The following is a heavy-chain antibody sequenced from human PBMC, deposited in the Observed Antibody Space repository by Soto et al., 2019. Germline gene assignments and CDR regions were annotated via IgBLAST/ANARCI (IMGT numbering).Heavy chain of an antibody. J-gene: IGHJ5*02. V-gene: IGHV1-69*13. Sequence: GASVKVSCKASGGTFSSYAISWVRQAPGQGLEWMRGIIPILGTANYAQKFQGRVTITADESTSTAYMELSSLRSEDTAVYYCARVRVAAAGRGPYNWFDPWGQGTLVTVSS. CDR1: GGTFSSYA. CDR2: IIPILGTA. D-gene: IGHD6-13*01. CDR3: ARVRVAAAGRGPYNWFDP.